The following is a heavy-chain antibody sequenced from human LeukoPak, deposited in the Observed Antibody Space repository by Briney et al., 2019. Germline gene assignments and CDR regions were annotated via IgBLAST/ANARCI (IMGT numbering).Heavy chain of an antibody. D-gene: IGHD2-2*01. V-gene: IGHV1-18*01. CDR2: ISAYNGNT. J-gene: IGHJ4*02. Sequence: ASVKVSCKASGYTFTSYGISWVRQAPGQGLEWMGWISAYNGNTNYAQKLQGRVTMTTDTSTSTAYMELRSLRSDDTAVYYCARELRYCSSTSCSYFDCWGQGTLVTVSS. CDR1: GYTFTSYG. CDR3: ARELRYCSSTSCSYFDC.